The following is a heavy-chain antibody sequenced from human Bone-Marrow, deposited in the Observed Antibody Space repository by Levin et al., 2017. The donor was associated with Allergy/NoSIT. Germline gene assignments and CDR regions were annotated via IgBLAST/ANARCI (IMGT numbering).Heavy chain of an antibody. V-gene: IGHV4-34*01. J-gene: IGHJ4*02. CDR2: INHSGST. D-gene: IGHD2-21*02. CDR3: ARGAYCGGDCYPHRFDY. Sequence: SETLSLTCAVYGGSFSGYYWSWIRQPPGKGLEWIGEINHSGSTNYNPSLKSRVTISVDTSKNQFSLKLSSVTAADTAVYYCARGAYCGGDCYPHRFDYWGQGTLVTVSS. CDR1: GGSFSGYY.